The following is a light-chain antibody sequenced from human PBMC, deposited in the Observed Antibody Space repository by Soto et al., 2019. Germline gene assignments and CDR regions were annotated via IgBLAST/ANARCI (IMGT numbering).Light chain of an antibody. V-gene: IGKV1-39*01. J-gene: IGKJ1*01. CDR1: QSISSY. CDR2: AAS. Sequence: IHMTHSPSSLSASVVYRVTITFRASQSISSYLNWYQQKPGKAPKLLIYAASSLQSGVPSRFSGSGSGTDFTLTISSLQPEDFATYYCQQSYSTPTWTFGQGTKVDIK. CDR3: QQSYSTPTWT.